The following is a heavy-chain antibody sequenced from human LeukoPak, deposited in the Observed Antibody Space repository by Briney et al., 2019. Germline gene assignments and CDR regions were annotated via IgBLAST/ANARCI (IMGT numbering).Heavy chain of an antibody. V-gene: IGHV4-59*01. Sequence: KPSETLSLTCTVSGGSISSYYWGWIRQPPGKGLEWIGYIYYSGSTNYNPSLKSRVTISVDTSKNQFSLKLSSVTAADTPVYFCARSDVEMATITDCYFDDCGQGTLVTVSS. CDR3: ARSDVEMATITDCYFDD. CDR1: GGSISSYY. D-gene: IGHD5-24*01. J-gene: IGHJ4*02. CDR2: IYYSGST.